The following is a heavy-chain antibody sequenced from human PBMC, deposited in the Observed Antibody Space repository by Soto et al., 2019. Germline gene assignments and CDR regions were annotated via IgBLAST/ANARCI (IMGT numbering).Heavy chain of an antibody. CDR2: IYFSGST. D-gene: IGHD2-15*01. V-gene: IGHV4-4*07. Sequence: QVQLQESGPGLVKPSETLSLTGTVSGGSISRYYWSWIRQPAGKGLEWLGRIYFSGSTNYNPSVKSRFTMSVDTSKNQFSLKLSSVTAADTAVYFCARSGCSGGSCFSYAYFYGMDVWGQGTTVTVSS. CDR3: ARSGCSGGSCFSYAYFYGMDV. CDR1: GGSISRYY. J-gene: IGHJ6*02.